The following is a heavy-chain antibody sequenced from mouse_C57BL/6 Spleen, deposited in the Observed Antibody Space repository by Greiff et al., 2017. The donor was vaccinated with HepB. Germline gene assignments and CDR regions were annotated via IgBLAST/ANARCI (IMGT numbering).Heavy chain of an antibody. CDR2: YPGSGNTY. V-gene: IGHV1-83*01. J-gene: IGHJ2*01. CDR1: YTFTDYYM. D-gene: IGHD2-3*01. Sequence: VQLQQSGPELVKPGASVKMSCKASGYTFTDYYMHWVKQKPGKGLEWIGEIYPGSGNTYYNEKFKGKATLTAHTSSSTAYMQLSSLTSEDSAVYFCARWVLRDYFDYWGQGTTLTVSS. CDR3: RWVLRDYFDY.